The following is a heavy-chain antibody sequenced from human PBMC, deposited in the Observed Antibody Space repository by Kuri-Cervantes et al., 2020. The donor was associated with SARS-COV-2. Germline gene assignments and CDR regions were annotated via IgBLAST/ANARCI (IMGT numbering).Heavy chain of an antibody. CDR1: GGTFSSCA. J-gene: IGHJ3*02. CDR3: ARSEAARVLRFLEWFVLRAFDI. V-gene: IGHV1-69*05. Sequence: SVKVSCKASGGTFSSCAISWVRQAPGQGLEWMGGIIPIFGTANYAQKFQGRVTITTDESTSTAYMELSSLRSEDTAVYYCARSEAARVLRFLEWFVLRAFDIWGQGTMGTVSS. D-gene: IGHD3-3*01. CDR2: IIPIFGTA.